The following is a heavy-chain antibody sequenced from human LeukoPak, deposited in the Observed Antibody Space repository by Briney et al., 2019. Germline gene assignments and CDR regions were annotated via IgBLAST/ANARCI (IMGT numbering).Heavy chain of an antibody. J-gene: IGHJ5*02. Sequence: SETLSLTCAVSGGSISSSNWWSWVRQPPGKGLEWIGEIYHSGSTNYNPSLKSRVTISVDKSKNHFSLKLSSVTAADTAVYYCAREGDYYDSSGYNWFDPWGQGTLVTVSS. CDR3: AREGDYYDSSGYNWFDP. V-gene: IGHV4-4*02. CDR2: IYHSGST. CDR1: GGSISSSNW. D-gene: IGHD3-22*01.